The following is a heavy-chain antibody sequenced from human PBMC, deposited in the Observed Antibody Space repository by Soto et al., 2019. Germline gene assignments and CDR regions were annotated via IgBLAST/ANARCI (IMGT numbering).Heavy chain of an antibody. J-gene: IGHJ4*02. D-gene: IGHD3-22*01. CDR1: GDSITSNSYF. CDR3: AKNPGYYYDSTGYHFDY. CDR2: IYYSVTT. Sequence: SETLSLTCTVSGDSITSNSYFWAWIRQPPGKGLEWIGSIYYSVTTYYNPSLKSRVTISVDRSKNQFSLKLSSVTAADTAVYYCAKNPGYYYDSTGYHFDYWGQGTLVTVSS. V-gene: IGHV4-39*01.